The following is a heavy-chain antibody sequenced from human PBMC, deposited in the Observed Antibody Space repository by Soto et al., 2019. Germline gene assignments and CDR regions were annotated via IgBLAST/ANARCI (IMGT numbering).Heavy chain of an antibody. Sequence: STGLGRAACGDTLCSSAMHGARKAPGKGLEWVAVISYDGSNKYYADSVKGRFTISRDNSKNTLYLQMNSLRAEDTAVYYCATGFAYWGQGTLVTVSS. CDR3: ATGFAY. J-gene: IGHJ4*02. CDR1: GDTLCSSA. V-gene: IGHV3-30-3*02. CDR2: ISYDGSNK.